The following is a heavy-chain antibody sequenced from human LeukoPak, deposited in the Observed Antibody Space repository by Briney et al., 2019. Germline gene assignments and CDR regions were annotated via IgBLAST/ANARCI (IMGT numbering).Heavy chain of an antibody. CDR2: INHSGST. CDR1: GGSFSGYY. D-gene: IGHD4-17*01. CDR3: AREGPSYGDYDGGLDY. Sequence: PSETLSLTCAVYGGSFSGYYWSWIRQPPGKGLEWIGEINHSGSTNYNPSLKSRVTISVDTSKNQFSLKLSSVTAADTAVYYCAREGPSYGDYDGGLDYWGQGTLVTVS. J-gene: IGHJ4*02. V-gene: IGHV4-34*01.